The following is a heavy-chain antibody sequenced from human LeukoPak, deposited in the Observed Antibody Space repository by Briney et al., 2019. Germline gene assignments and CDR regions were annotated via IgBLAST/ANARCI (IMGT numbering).Heavy chain of an antibody. CDR1: GFTFSSYS. V-gene: IGHV3-30*18. D-gene: IGHD3-10*01. CDR3: AKDGRLWFGELCHFDY. Sequence: GGSLRLSCAASGFTFSSYSMNWVRQAPGKGLEWVAVISYDGSNKYYADSVKGRFTISRDNSKNTLYLQMNSLRAEDTAVYYCAKDGRLWFGELCHFDYWGQGTLVTVSS. J-gene: IGHJ4*02. CDR2: ISYDGSNK.